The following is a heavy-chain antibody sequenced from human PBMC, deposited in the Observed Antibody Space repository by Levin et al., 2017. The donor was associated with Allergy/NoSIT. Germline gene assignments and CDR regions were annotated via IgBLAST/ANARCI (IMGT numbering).Heavy chain of an antibody. CDR3: ASALPQRAFDI. Sequence: GGSLRLSCAASGFTFSSYSMNWVRQAPGKGLEWVSYLSSSSSTLYYADSVKGRFTISRDNAKNSLYLQMNSLRVEDTAVYYCASALPQRAFDIWGQGTMVAVSS. V-gene: IGHV3-48*04. J-gene: IGHJ3*02. CDR2: LSSSSSTL. CDR1: GFTFSSYS.